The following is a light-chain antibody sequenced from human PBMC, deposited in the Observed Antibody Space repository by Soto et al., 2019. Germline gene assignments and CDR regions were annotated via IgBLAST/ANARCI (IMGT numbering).Light chain of an antibody. CDR1: QTISSW. V-gene: IGKV1-5*03. CDR3: QQYSRLWS. CDR2: KAS. J-gene: IGKJ1*01. Sequence: DILMTQSCSTLSGSVVDRVSFAFRASQTISSWLAWYQQKPRKAPKLLIYKASTLKSGVPPRFSGSGSETDFTLTISSLQRDDFGTYYCQQYSRLWSFGQGTKVDIK.